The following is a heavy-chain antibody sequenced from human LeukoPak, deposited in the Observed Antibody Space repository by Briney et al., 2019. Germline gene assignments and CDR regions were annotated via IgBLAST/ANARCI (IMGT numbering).Heavy chain of an antibody. V-gene: IGHV4-31*03. Sequence: KPSETLSLTCTVSGVSIASRGFSWTWIRQPPGKGLEWIGSISNSGDSHSTASLMSRLTVSVDASKNQFSLNLTSVTAADTAVYYCARDVLVTSSPDAFDIWGQGTMVTV. CDR3: ARDVLVTSSPDAFDI. J-gene: IGHJ3*02. D-gene: IGHD2-21*02. CDR1: GVSIASRGFS. CDR2: ISNSGDS.